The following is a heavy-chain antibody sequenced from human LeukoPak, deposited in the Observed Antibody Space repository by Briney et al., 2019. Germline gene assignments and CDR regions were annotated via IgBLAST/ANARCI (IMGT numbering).Heavy chain of an antibody. D-gene: IGHD5-24*01. CDR3: ARGRDGYNLIDY. J-gene: IGHJ4*02. V-gene: IGHV1-69*13. Sequence: SVKVSCKASGGTFSSYAISWVRQAPGQGLEWMGGIIPVFGTANYAQKFQGRVTITADESTSTAYMELSSLRSEDTAVYYCARGRDGYNLIDYWGQGTLVTVSS. CDR1: GGTFSSYA. CDR2: IIPVFGTA.